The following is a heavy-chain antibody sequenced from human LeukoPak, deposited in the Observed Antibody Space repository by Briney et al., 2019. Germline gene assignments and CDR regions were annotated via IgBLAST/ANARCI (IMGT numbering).Heavy chain of an antibody. CDR3: ATYLRYSSSWYRLD. CDR1: GHTLTELS. J-gene: IGHJ4*02. Sequence: ASVKVSCKVSGHTLTELSMHWVRQAPGKGLEWMGGFDPEDGETIYAQKFQGRVTMTEDTSTDTAYMELSSLRSEDTAVYYCATYLRYSSSWYRLDWGQGTLVTVSS. CDR2: FDPEDGET. D-gene: IGHD6-13*01. V-gene: IGHV1-24*01.